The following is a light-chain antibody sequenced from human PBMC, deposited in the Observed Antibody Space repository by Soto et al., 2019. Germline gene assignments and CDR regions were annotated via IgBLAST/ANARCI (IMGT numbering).Light chain of an antibody. CDR1: QSIRSER. J-gene: IGKJ5*01. CDR3: QQHNQWPIT. Sequence: EIVLTQSPDTLSLSPGERATLSCRASQSIRSERLAWYQQKPGQAPRLVIFDASNRASGMPERFSGIRYGTDVTLTISRLEPEDAAVYDGQQHNQWPITFGQGTRLEIK. CDR2: DAS. V-gene: IGKV3D-20*02.